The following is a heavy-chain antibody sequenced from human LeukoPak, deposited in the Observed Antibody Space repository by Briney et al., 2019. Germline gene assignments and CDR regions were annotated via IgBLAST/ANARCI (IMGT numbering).Heavy chain of an antibody. CDR3: AKRGVVIRVILVGFHKEAYCFDS. J-gene: IGHJ4*02. D-gene: IGHD3-10*01. CDR1: GITLSNYG. Sequence: GGSLKLSCAVSGITLSNYGLSWVRQAPGKGLEWIAGLSRSSGGTNYADSVKGRFTISSDNAKNTLYLQLNSLRAEDTAVYFCAKRGVVIRVILVGFHKEAYCFDSWGQGALVTVSS. CDR2: LSRSSGGT. V-gene: IGHV3-23*01.